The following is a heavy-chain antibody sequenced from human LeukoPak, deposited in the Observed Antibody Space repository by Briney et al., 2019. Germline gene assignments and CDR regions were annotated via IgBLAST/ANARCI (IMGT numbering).Heavy chain of an antibody. CDR3: ARGLGYEHIVVVTAIHFDY. CDR2: IGASSGYI. Sequence: GGSLRLSCVASGFTFSCNSMNWVRQAPGKGLEWVSSIGASSGYIYYADSVKGRFTISRDNAKNSLYLQMNSLRAEDTAVYYCARGLGYEHIVVVTAIHFDYWGQGTLVTVSS. D-gene: IGHD2-21*02. V-gene: IGHV3-21*01. CDR1: GFTFSCNS. J-gene: IGHJ4*02.